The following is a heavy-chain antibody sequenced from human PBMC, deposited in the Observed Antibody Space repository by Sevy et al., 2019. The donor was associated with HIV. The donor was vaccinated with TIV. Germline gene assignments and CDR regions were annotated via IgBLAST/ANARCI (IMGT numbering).Heavy chain of an antibody. D-gene: IGHD3-3*01. J-gene: IGHJ4*02. CDR3: ARELDDFWSGYQY. CDR1: GYSFTGYF. V-gene: IGHV1-2*02. Sequence: ASVKVSGKASGYSFTGYFLHWLRQAPGQGLEWMGWINPSTGGTMSAQNFQGRVTMTRDTSISTAYMQLTGLKSDDTAVYYCARELDDFWSGYQYWGQGSLVTVSS. CDR2: INPSTGGT.